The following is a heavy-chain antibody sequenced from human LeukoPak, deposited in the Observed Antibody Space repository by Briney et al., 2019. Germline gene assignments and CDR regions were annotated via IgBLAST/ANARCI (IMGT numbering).Heavy chain of an antibody. CDR3: AKSADYYDSSGYYLN. CDR1: GFTFSSYG. CDR2: IRYDGSNK. J-gene: IGHJ4*02. V-gene: IGHV3-30*02. Sequence: GGSLRLSCAASGFTFSSYGMHWVRQAPGKGLEWVAFIRYDGSNKYYADSVKGRFTISRDNSKNTLYLQMNSLRAEDTAVYYCAKSADYYDSSGYYLNWGQGTLVTVSS. D-gene: IGHD3-22*01.